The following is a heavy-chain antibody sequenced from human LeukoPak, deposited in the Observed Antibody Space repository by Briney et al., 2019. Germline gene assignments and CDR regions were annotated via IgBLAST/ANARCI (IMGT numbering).Heavy chain of an antibody. Sequence: KPSETLSLTCTVSGGSISSGDYYWSWIRQPPGKGLEWIGEIYHSGSTNYNPSLKSRVTISVDKSKNQFSLKLSSVTAADTAVYYCARATAGYVGYWGQGTLVTVSS. CDR3: ARATAGYVGY. V-gene: IGHV4-39*07. D-gene: IGHD6-13*01. CDR1: GGSISSGDYY. J-gene: IGHJ4*02. CDR2: IYHSGST.